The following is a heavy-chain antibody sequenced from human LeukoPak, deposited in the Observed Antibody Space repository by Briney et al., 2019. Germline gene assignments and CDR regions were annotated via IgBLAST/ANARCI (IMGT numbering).Heavy chain of an antibody. CDR2: ISYDGKNK. CDR3: ARDPSISSGWFKGNYFDY. D-gene: IGHD6-19*01. Sequence: GGSLRLSCVASGFTFSGYGMHWVRQAPGKGLEWVALISYDGKNKNYADSVKGRFTISRDNSKNTLYLQMNSLRAEDTAVYYCARDPSISSGWFKGNYFDYWGQGTLVTVSS. V-gene: IGHV3-30*03. CDR1: GFTFSGYG. J-gene: IGHJ4*02.